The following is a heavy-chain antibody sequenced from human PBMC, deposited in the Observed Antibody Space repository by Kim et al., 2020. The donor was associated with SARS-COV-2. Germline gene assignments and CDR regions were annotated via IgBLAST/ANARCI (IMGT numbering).Heavy chain of an antibody. CDR3: ASSRDDYNYGMDV. J-gene: IGHJ6*02. CDR2: MFYGGAT. Sequence: SETLSLTCSVFGGPITEYYWIWIRQPPGKGLEWIGYMFYGGATKYNPSLKSRVDLSVDTSKNQFSLRLGSVTAADTAMYYCASSRDDYNYGMDVWGHGTTVTVSS. CDR1: GGPITEYY. V-gene: IGHV4-59*13.